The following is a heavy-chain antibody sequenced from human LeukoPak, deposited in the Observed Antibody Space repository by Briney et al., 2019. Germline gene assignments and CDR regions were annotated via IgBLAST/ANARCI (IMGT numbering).Heavy chain of an antibody. CDR2: ISYSGAS. Sequence: PSETLPLTCTVSGVSINTGGDYWGWIRQTPGKGLEWIASISYSGASFYNPPLKSRVTISRDTSKNQFSLRLTSVSAADTAVYYCARQYSKWGQGTLLTVSS. J-gene: IGHJ4*02. CDR3: ARQYSK. V-gene: IGHV4-39*01. D-gene: IGHD5-12*01. CDR1: GVSINTGGDY.